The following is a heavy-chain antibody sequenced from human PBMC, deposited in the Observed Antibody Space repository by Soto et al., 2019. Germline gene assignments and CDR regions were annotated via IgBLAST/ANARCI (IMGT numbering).Heavy chain of an antibody. V-gene: IGHV3-48*03. Sequence: GGSLRLSCAASGFTFSSYEMNWVRQAPGKGLEWVSYISSGSTIYYADSVKGRFTISRDNAKNSLYLQMNSLRAEDTAVYYCARKWIQLWFPESGLGMDVWGQGTTVTVSS. CDR1: GFTFSSYE. D-gene: IGHD5-18*01. CDR2: ISSGSTI. J-gene: IGHJ6*02. CDR3: ARKWIQLWFPESGLGMDV.